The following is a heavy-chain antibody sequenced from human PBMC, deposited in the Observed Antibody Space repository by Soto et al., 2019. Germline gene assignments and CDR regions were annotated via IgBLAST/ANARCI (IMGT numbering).Heavy chain of an antibody. CDR1: GFTFSSYS. V-gene: IGHV3-48*02. CDR2: ISSSSSTM. CDR3: ARDGLLWFGDGGY. D-gene: IGHD3-10*01. Sequence: GGSLRLSCAASGFTFSSYSMNWVRQAPGKGLEWVSYISSSSSTMYYADTVKGRFTISRDNAKKTLNLQMDSLRDEDTAVYYCARDGLLWFGDGGYWGQGT. J-gene: IGHJ4*02.